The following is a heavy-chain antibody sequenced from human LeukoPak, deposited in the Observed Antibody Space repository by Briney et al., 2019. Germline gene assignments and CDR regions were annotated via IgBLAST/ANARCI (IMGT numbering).Heavy chain of an antibody. CDR2: INHSGST. CDR3: ARGRVYSSGWYAGSYFDS. J-gene: IGHJ4*02. V-gene: IGHV4-34*01. CDR1: GGSFSGYY. Sequence: SETLSLTCAVDGGSFSGYYWRWIRQPPGKGLEWIGEINHSGSTNYNPSLKSRVTISVDTSKNQFSLKLSSVTAADTAVYYCARGRVYSSGWYAGSYFDSWGQGTLVTVSS. D-gene: IGHD6-19*01.